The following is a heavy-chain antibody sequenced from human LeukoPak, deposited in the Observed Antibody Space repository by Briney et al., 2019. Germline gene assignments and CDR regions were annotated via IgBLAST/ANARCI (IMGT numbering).Heavy chain of an antibody. CDR1: GGTFRSYA. CDR3: ATPIHNYYYCYMDV. Sequence: SVRVSCKASGGTFRSYAISWVRQPPGQGLEWMGGIIPIFGTANYAQKFQGRVTITTDESTSTAYMGLSSLRSEDTAVYYCATPIHNYYYCYMDVWGKGTTVTASS. D-gene: IGHD2-2*02. J-gene: IGHJ6*03. V-gene: IGHV1-69*05. CDR2: IIPIFGTA.